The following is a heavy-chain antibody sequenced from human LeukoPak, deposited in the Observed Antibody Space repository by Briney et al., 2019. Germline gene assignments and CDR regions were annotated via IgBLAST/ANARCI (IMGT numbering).Heavy chain of an antibody. CDR2: INKDESEI. D-gene: IGHD3-3*01. CDR1: GFTLSSYA. CDR3: ARGVPYDSWSGPHYSDY. V-gene: IGHV3-7*01. J-gene: IGHJ4*02. Sequence: PGGSLRLSCAASGFTLSSYAMHWVRQGPGKGLEWVAHINKDESEIYYVDSLKGRFTISRDNAKNSLYLQMNSLKAEDTAVYYCARGVPYDSWSGPHYSDYWGQGTLITVSS.